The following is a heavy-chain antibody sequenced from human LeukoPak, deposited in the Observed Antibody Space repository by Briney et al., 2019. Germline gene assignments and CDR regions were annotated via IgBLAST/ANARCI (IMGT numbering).Heavy chain of an antibody. CDR3: ARGYSELRVQDAFDI. CDR1: GGTFSSYA. Sequence: SVKVSCKASGGTFSSYAISWVRQAPGQGLEWMGGIIPIFGTANYAQKFQDRVTITADESTGTAYMELSSLRSEDTAVYYCARGYSELRVQDAFDIWGQGTMVTVSS. J-gene: IGHJ3*02. CDR2: IIPIFGTA. D-gene: IGHD1-26*01. V-gene: IGHV1-69*13.